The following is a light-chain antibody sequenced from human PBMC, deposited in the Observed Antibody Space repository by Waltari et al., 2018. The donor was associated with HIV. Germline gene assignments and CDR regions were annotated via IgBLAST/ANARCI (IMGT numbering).Light chain of an antibody. V-gene: IGLV1-51*02. CDR3: GTWDSSLSAGGV. Sequence: QPVLTQPPSVSAAPGQKFTISCSGSSSTIGNNYVSWYQQLPGTAPKLLIFENDKRPSGIPDRFSGSKSGTSATLGITGLQTGDEADYYCGTWDSSLSAGGVFGGGTKLTVL. CDR2: END. J-gene: IGLJ3*02. CDR1: SSTIGNNY.